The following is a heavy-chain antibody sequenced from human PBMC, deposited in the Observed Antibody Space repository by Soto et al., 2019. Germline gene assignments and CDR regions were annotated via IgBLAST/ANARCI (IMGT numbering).Heavy chain of an antibody. D-gene: IGHD7-27*01. CDR3: ARRWGTYFDF. J-gene: IGHJ4*02. V-gene: IGHV4-34*01. CDR2: INLNGIT. Sequence: SQNLCPSCAVYGGLSSAYSWIWIRQPPWNGLEWIGEINLNGITNFNPALKSRVTISVDTSKNQFSLKLSSVTAADTAVYYCARRWGTYFDFWGQGTLVTVSS. CDR1: GGLSSAYS.